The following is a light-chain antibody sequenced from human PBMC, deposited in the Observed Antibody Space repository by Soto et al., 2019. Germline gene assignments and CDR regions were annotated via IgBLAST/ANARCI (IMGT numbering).Light chain of an antibody. V-gene: IGKV3-20*01. CDR1: QSVSVSF. CDR2: GAS. Sequence: IVLTQSPGTLSLSPGERATLSCRASQSVSVSFLAWYQQKPGQAPRLLIYGASSRATGVPDRFSGSGSGTDFTLTISRLQPEDFAVYYCQQYGSSPLTFGGGTKVDIK. CDR3: QQYGSSPLT. J-gene: IGKJ4*01.